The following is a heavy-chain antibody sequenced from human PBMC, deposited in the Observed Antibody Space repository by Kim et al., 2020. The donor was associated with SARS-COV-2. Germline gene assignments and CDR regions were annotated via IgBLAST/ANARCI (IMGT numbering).Heavy chain of an antibody. CDR1: GFSFSSYG. D-gene: IGHD2-15*01. CDR2: TDKNGSER. CDR3: ATKQDSGSGMDF. Sequence: GGSLRLSCAASGFSFSSYGMDWVRQAPGKGLQWVGNTDKNGSERNYVDSVKGRFTISRDNAKKSLYLEMTSLRVDDAAVYYCATKQDSGSGMDFWDHG. V-gene: IGHV3-7*01. J-gene: IGHJ6*02.